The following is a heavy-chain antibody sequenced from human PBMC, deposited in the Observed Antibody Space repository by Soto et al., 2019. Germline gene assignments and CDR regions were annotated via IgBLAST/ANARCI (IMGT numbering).Heavy chain of an antibody. Sequence: SETLSITWTVSGGSISGYYLSWILQPPEKGLEWIGYIYNIGSTNYNPSLRSRVTMSIDTSQEQFSLKVSSVTATDTAVYYCARHVNLPLAGTGLDSWGRGTLVTVSS. J-gene: IGHJ5*01. CDR1: GGSISGYY. V-gene: IGHV4-59*08. D-gene: IGHD6-19*01. CDR3: ARHVNLPLAGTGLDS. CDR2: IYNIGST.